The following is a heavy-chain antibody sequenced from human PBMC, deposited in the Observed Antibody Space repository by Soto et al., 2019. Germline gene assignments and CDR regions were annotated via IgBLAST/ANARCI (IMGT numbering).Heavy chain of an antibody. J-gene: IGHJ3*01. V-gene: IGHV4-39*01. CDR3: ASQSYYYGSSGYYWQ. CDR1: GGSITSSSHY. Sequence: QLQLQESGPGLMKPSETLSLTCTVSGGSITSSSHYWGWIRQPPGKGLEWIGSIYYSGSTYYNPSLTSRVTISVDTSKNQFSLKLSSVTAADTAVFYCASQSYYYGSSGYYWQWGQGTMVTVSA. CDR2: IYYSGST. D-gene: IGHD3-22*01.